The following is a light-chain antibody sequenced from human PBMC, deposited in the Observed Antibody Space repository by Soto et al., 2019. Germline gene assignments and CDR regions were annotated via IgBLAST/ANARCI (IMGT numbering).Light chain of an antibody. V-gene: IGKV3-20*01. CDR2: GTS. CDR1: QSISSSS. Sequence: VLTQSPGTLSLSPGEGATLSCRASQSISSSSLAWYQKKPGQAPRLLIYGTSSRATGIPDRFSGSGSGTDFTLTISSLEPEDFAVYYCQPYNNWPLTFGGGTKVEIK. CDR3: QPYNNWPLT. J-gene: IGKJ4*01.